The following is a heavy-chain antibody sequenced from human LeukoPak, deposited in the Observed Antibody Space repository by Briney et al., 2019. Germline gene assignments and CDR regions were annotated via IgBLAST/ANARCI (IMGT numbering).Heavy chain of an antibody. D-gene: IGHD3-10*01. CDR2: IYYSGST. CDR1: GGSISSYY. J-gene: IGHJ4*02. CDR3: ATVEGSGSYDY. V-gene: IGHV4-59*01. Sequence: SETLSLTCTVSGGSISSYYWSWIRQPPGKGLEWIGYIYYSGSTNYNPSLKSRVTISVDTSKNQFSLKLSSVTAADTAVYYCATVEGSGSYDYWGQGTLVTVSS.